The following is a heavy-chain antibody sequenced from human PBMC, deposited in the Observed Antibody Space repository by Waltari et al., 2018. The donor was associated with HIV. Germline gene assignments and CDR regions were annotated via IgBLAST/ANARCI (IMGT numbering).Heavy chain of an antibody. CDR3: ARPTPGIAVAGKYYYYYYGMDV. J-gene: IGHJ6*02. CDR2: IWYDGSNK. CDR1: GFTFSSYG. Sequence: QVQLVESGGGVVQPGRSLRLSCAASGFTFSSYGMHWVRQAPGKGLEWVAVIWYDGSNKYYADSVKGRFTISRDNSKNTLYLQMNSLRAEDTAVYYCARPTPGIAVAGKYYYYYYGMDVWGQGTTVTVSS. V-gene: IGHV3-33*01. D-gene: IGHD6-19*01.